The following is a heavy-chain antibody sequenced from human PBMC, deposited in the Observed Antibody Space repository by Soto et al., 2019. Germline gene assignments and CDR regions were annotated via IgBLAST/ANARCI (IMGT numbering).Heavy chain of an antibody. CDR1: GFTFDDYA. CDR2: ISWNSVTI. J-gene: IGHJ6*02. CDR3: AKGRKGGAYYYYGMDV. V-gene: IGHV3-9*01. D-gene: IGHD1-26*01. Sequence: EVQLVESGGGLVQPGRSLRLSCAASGFTFDDYAMHWVRQAPGKGLEWVSGISWNSVTINYADSVKGRFTISRDNGPNSLYLEINSLKAEDTALYYCAKGRKGGAYYYYGMDVWGQGTTVTVSS.